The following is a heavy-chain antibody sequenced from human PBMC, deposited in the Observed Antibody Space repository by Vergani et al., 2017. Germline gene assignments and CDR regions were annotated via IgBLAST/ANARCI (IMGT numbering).Heavy chain of an antibody. V-gene: IGHV5-51*03. Sequence: EVELVQSGPEMRKPGESLKISCKGSEYSFGNYWIGWVRQMPGKGREWMGIIYPADSDTRYSLSFQGQVTISADKSISTAFLQWDSLKASDTALYYCARDTPYYSSTSCRYRYFDYWGQGTLVTVSS. CDR3: ARDTPYYSSTSCRYRYFDY. CDR1: EYSFGNYW. J-gene: IGHJ4*02. CDR2: IYPADSDT. D-gene: IGHD2-2*01.